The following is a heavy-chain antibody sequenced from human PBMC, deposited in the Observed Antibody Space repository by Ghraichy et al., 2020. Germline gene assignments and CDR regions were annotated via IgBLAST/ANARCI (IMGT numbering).Heavy chain of an antibody. CDR1: GGSIKSDNYY. CDR3: ATDFSNILDY. J-gene: IGHJ4*02. D-gene: IGHD2/OR15-2a*01. V-gene: IGHV4-39*07. CDR2: IYYSGTT. Sequence: TLSLTCTVSGGSIKSDNYYWGWIRQPPGKGLEWIGSIYYSGTTYYNPSLKSRVTISVDTSKNQFSLNLSSVTAADTAVYYCATDFSNILDYWGQGTLVTVSS.